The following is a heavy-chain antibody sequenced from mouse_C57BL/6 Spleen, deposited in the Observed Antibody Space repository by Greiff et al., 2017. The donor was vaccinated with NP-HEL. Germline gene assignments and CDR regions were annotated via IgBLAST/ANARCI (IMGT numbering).Heavy chain of an antibody. J-gene: IGHJ1*03. CDR2: IYPRSGNT. V-gene: IGHV1-81*01. CDR1: GYTFTSYG. Sequence: QVQLQQSGAELARPGASVKLSCKASGYTFTSYGISWVKQRTGQGLEWIGEIYPRSGNTYYNEKFKGKATLTADKSSSTAYMELRSLTSEDSAVYFCARGGYSNPYWYFDVWGTGTTVTVSS. D-gene: IGHD2-5*01. CDR3: ARGGYSNPYWYFDV.